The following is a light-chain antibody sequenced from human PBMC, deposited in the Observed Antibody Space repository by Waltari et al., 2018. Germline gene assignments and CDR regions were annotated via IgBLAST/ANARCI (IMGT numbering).Light chain of an antibody. V-gene: IGLV2-14*01. CDR1: SSDVGGYNY. Sequence: QSALTQPASVSGSPGQSITISCTGTSSDVGGYNYVSWYQQHPGKAPKLMIYDVSNRPSGVSIRFSGSKSGNTAALTISGLQAEDEADYYCSSYTSTGVVFGGGTKLTVL. J-gene: IGLJ2*01. CDR2: DVS. CDR3: SSYTSTGVV.